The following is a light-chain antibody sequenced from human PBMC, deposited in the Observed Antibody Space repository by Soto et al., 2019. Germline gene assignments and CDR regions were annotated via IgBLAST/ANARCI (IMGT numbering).Light chain of an antibody. J-gene: IGLJ1*01. CDR1: SSDVGGYNY. CDR2: EVI. Sequence: QSALTQPASVSGSPGQSITICCTGTSSDVGGYNYVSWYQQYPGKAPKLMIYEVINRPSGVSNRFSGSKSGNTASLTISGLQAEDEADYYCTSYTGSSTYVFGSGTKLTVL. V-gene: IGLV2-14*01. CDR3: TSYTGSSTYV.